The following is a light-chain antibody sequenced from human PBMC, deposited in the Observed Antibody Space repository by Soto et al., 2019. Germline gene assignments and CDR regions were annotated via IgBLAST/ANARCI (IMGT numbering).Light chain of an antibody. CDR3: CSYAGSYTYV. V-gene: IGLV2-11*01. CDR1: SSDVGGYNY. Sequence: QSALTQPRSVSGSPGQSVTISCTGTSSDVGGYNYVSWYQQHPGKAPKLMISDVTKRPSGVPDRFSGSKFGNTASLTISGLQAEYEADYYCCSYAGSYTYVFGAGTKVTVL. J-gene: IGLJ1*01. CDR2: DVT.